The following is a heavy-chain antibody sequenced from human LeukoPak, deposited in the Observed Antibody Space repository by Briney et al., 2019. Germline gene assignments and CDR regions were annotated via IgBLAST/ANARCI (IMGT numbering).Heavy chain of an antibody. CDR1: GYTFTSYY. D-gene: IGHD3-16*01. CDR2: INPSGGST. CDR3: ARDIGMITFGNYYYYYGMDV. Sequence: ASVKVSCKASGYTFTSYYMHWVRQAPGQGPEWMGIINPSGGSTSYAQKFQGRVTMTRDTSTSTVYMELSSLRSEDTAVYYCARDIGMITFGNYYYYYGMDVRGKGTTVTVSS. V-gene: IGHV1-46*01. J-gene: IGHJ6*04.